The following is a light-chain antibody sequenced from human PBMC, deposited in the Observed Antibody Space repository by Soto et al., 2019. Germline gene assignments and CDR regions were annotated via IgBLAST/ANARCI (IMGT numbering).Light chain of an antibody. J-gene: IGKJ1*01. Sequence: DIQMIQSPSSLSASVGDRVTITCRASQSISSYLNWYQQKPGKAPKLLIYAASSLQSGVPSRFSGSGSGTDFTRTISCLQPEDFATYYCQQSYSTPTFGQGTKVEIK. CDR3: QQSYSTPT. CDR2: AAS. CDR1: QSISSY. V-gene: IGKV1-39*01.